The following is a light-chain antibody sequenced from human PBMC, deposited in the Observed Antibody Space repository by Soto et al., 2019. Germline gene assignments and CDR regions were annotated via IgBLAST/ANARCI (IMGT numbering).Light chain of an antibody. V-gene: IGKV1-6*01. CDR2: AAS. J-gene: IGKJ4*01. Sequence: AIQMTQSPSSLSASVGDRVTITFRASQGIRNDLGWYQQKPEKAPKFLIYAASTLQSGVPSRFTGSGSGTDFTLTITSLQPEDFATYYCLHANSFPLSFGGGTMVDI. CDR3: LHANSFPLS. CDR1: QGIRND.